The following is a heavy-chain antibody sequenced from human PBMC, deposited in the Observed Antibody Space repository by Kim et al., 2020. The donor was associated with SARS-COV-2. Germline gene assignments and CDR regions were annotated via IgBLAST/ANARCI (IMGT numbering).Heavy chain of an antibody. V-gene: IGHV1-69*13. CDR1: GGTFSNYA. D-gene: IGHD6-19*01. CDR3: VRTGYSSGWRDQKKYYYYGMDV. Sequence: SVKVSCKASGGTFSNYAISWVRQAPGQGLEWMGGIIPIFGTANYAQKFQGRVTITADESTSTAYMGLSSLRSEDTAVYYCVRTGYSSGWRDQKKYYYYGMDVWGQGTTVTVSS. J-gene: IGHJ6*02. CDR2: IIPIFGTA.